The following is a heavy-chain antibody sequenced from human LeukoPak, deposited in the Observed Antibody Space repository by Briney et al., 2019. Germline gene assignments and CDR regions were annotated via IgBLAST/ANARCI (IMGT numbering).Heavy chain of an antibody. CDR3: ARERTKYSSGWYDGYFQH. J-gene: IGHJ1*01. CDR2: IWYDGSNK. CDR1: GFTFSSYG. D-gene: IGHD6-19*01. V-gene: IGHV3-33*01. Sequence: GGSLRLSCAASGFTFSSYGMHWVRQAPGKGLEWVAVIWYDGSNKYYADSVKGRFTISRDNSKNTLYLQMNSLRAEDTAVYYCARERTKYSSGWYDGYFQHWGQGTLVTVSS.